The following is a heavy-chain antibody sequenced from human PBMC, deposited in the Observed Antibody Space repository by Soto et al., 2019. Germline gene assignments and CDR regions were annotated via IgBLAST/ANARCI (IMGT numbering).Heavy chain of an antibody. CDR3: ARGGVDTIFADS. CDR2: IDSSSKTI. J-gene: IGHJ4*02. CDR1: GFTFSRYS. V-gene: IGHV3-48*02. Sequence: EVQLVESGGGLVQPGGSLRVSCAASGFTFSRYSLNWVRQAPGKGLEWLSYIDSSSKTIYYADSVKGRFIISRDNAKNSLYLQMNSLRDEDPAVYHCARGGVDTIFADSWGQGTLVTVSS. D-gene: IGHD5-12*01.